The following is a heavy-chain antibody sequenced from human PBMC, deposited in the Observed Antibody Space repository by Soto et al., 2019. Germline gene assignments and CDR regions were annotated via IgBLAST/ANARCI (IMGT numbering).Heavy chain of an antibody. CDR1: GFTFSSYS. CDR2: ITSSGTTV. V-gene: IGHV3-48*02. CDR3: AGGSSNWADYFDL. J-gene: IGHJ4*02. Sequence: EVHLVESGGGLVQPGGSLRLSCAASGFTFSSYSLNWVRQAPGKGLEWVSYITSSGTTVYYADSVRGRFTISRDNAKNSLYLQINGLRDDDSAVYYCAGGSSNWADYFDLWGEGSLVTVSS. D-gene: IGHD6-13*01.